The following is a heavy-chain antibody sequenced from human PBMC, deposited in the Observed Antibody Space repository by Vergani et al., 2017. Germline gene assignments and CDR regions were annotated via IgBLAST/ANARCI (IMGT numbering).Heavy chain of an antibody. Sequence: QLQLQESGSGLVKPSQTLSLTCAVSGGSISSGGYSWSWIRQPPWKGLEWIGYIYHSGSTYYNPSLKSRVTISVDRSKNQFSLKLSSVTAADTAVYYCARGILYYDILTGYYNWGQGTLVTVSS. CDR1: GGSISSGGYS. CDR2: IYHSGST. CDR3: ARGILYYDILTGYYN. V-gene: IGHV4-30-2*01. D-gene: IGHD3-9*01. J-gene: IGHJ4*02.